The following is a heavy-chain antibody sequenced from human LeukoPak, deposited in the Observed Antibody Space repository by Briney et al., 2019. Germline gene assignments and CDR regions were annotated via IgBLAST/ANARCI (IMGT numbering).Heavy chain of an antibody. CDR3: AKVFSPVVAYDSSGYYYLPT. Sequence: GGSLRLSCAASGFTFSSYAMRWVRQAPGKGLEWVSAISGSGGSTYYADSVKGRFTISRDNSKNTLYLQMNSLRAEDTAVYYCAKVFSPVVAYDSSGYYYLPTWGQGTMVTVSS. V-gene: IGHV3-23*01. CDR2: ISGSGGST. CDR1: GFTFSSYA. D-gene: IGHD3-22*01. J-gene: IGHJ3*01.